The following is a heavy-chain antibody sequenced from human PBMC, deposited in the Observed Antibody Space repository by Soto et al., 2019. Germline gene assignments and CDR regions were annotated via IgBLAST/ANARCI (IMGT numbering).Heavy chain of an antibody. J-gene: IGHJ6*02. D-gene: IGHD4-17*01. Sequence: QVQLQESGPGLVKPSETLSLTCTVSGGSVRSGSYYWSWIRQPPGKGLEWIGYISYSGSTNYNPALKSRFTISRDTSKNQFSLKLSSVTAADTAVYYCAREPTTVTNYYYYALDIWGQGTTVTVSS. CDR1: GGSVRSGSYY. CDR2: ISYSGST. V-gene: IGHV4-61*01. CDR3: AREPTTVTNYYYYALDI.